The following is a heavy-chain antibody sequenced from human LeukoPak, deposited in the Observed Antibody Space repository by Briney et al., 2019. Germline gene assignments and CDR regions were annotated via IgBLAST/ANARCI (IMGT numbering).Heavy chain of an antibody. V-gene: IGHV1-18*01. J-gene: IGHJ3*02. CDR1: GYTFTSYG. CDR2: ISAHNGNT. CDR3: ARDLPQTDAFDI. Sequence: ASVKVSCKASGYTFTSYGISWVRQAPGQGLEWMGWISAHNGNTNYAQKLQGRVTVTTDTSTSTAYMELRSLRSDDTAVYYCARDLPQTDAFDIWGQGTMVTVSS.